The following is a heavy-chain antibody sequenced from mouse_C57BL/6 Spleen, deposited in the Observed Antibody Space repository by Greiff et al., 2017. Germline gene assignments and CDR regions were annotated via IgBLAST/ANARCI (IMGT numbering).Heavy chain of an antibody. J-gene: IGHJ2*01. V-gene: IGHV1-81*01. D-gene: IGHD2-10*02. CDR1: GYTFTSYG. CDR2: IYPRGGNT. CDR3: ARRSSKEEDASDD. Sequence: QVQLQQSGAELVRPGASVKLSCKASGYTFTSYGISWVKQRTGQGLEWIGEIYPRGGNTYYNEKFKGKATLTADKSSSTAYMKLRSLTSEDSAVYYCARRSSKEEDASDDWGQGTTLTVSS.